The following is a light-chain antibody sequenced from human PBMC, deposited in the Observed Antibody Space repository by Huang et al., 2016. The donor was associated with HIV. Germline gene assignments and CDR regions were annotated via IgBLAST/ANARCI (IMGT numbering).Light chain of an antibody. CDR1: QTITTY. J-gene: IGKJ4*01. V-gene: IGKV1-39*01. CDR3: QQSDSSLLS. CDR2: AAS. Sequence: DIQMTQSPSSLSASVGDRVIMTCRASQTITTYLNWYQQRPGKAPKLLIYAASSLQSGVPSRFSGSGSGTDFTLTISSLQPEEFATYYCQQSDSSLLSFGGGTKVAIK.